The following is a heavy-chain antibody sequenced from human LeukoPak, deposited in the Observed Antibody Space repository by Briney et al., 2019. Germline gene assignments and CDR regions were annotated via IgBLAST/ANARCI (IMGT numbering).Heavy chain of an antibody. D-gene: IGHD2-2*01. CDR2: IYYSGST. CDR1: GGSISSYY. CDR3: ARLGGLGYCSSTSCYLDY. Sequence: SVTLSLTCTVSGGSISSYYWSWIRQPPGKGLEWIGYIYYSGSTNYNPSLKSRVTISVDTSKNQFSLKLSSVTAADTAVYYCARLGGLGYCSSTSCYLDYWGQGTLVTVSS. V-gene: IGHV4-59*01. J-gene: IGHJ4*02.